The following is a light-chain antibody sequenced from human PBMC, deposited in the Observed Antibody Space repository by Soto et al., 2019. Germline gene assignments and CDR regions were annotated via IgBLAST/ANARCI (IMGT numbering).Light chain of an antibody. J-gene: IGLJ2*01. V-gene: IGLV1-44*01. Sequence: QSVLTQPTSAYATPGQRVTISCSGSSSNIGGNSVNWYQHLPGTAPKILMYSDDERPSGVPDRFSGSKSGTSASLAISWFQSEDEADYYCAAWDDNLNGPVFGGGTKVTVL. CDR3: AAWDDNLNGPV. CDR2: SDD. CDR1: SSNIGGNS.